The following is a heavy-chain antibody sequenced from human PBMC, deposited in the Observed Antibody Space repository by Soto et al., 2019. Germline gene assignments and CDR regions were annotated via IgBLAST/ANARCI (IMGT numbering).Heavy chain of an antibody. CDR2: ISGSGGST. CDR1: GFTFSSYA. D-gene: IGHD1-1*01. V-gene: IGHV3-23*01. CDR3: ANYNWNDGVGL. J-gene: IGHJ4*02. Sequence: PGGSLSLSCAASGFTFSSYAMSWVRQAPGKGLEWVSAISGSGGSTYYADSVKGRFTISRDNSKNTLYLQMNSLRAEDTAVYYCANYNWNDGVGLWGQGTLVTVSS.